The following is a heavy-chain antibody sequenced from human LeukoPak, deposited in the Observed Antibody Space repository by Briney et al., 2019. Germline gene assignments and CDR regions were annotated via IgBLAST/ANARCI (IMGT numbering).Heavy chain of an antibody. CDR1: GFTFSSYA. Sequence: GRSLRLSCAASGFTFSSYAMSWVRQAPGKGLEWVSAISGSGGSTYYADSVKGRFTISRDNSKNTLYLQMNSLRAEDTAVYYCAKVGFGGGPLYYMDVWGKGTTVTVSS. CDR3: AKVGFGGGPLYYMDV. CDR2: ISGSGGST. D-gene: IGHD2-15*01. V-gene: IGHV3-23*01. J-gene: IGHJ6*03.